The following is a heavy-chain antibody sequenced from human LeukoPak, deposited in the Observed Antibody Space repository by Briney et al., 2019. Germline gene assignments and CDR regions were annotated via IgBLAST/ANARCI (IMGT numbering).Heavy chain of an antibody. V-gene: IGHV4-59*01. D-gene: IGHD5-12*01. CDR2: IYYSGST. CDR3: AMGYSGYDWSQNWFDP. Sequence: SETLSLTCTVSGGSISSYYWSWIRQPPGKGLEWIGYIYYSGSTNYNPSLKSRVTISVDTSKNQFSLKLSSVTAADTAVYYCAMGYSGYDWSQNWFDPWGQGTLVTVSS. CDR1: GGSISSYY. J-gene: IGHJ5*02.